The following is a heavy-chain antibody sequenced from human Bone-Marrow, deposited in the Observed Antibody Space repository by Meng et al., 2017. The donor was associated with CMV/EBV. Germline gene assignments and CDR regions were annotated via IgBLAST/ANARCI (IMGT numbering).Heavy chain of an antibody. CDR1: GGSISSYY. V-gene: IGHV4-59*01. CDR2: IYYSGST. Sequence: GSLRLSCTVSGGSISSYYWSWIRQPPGKGLEWIGYIYYSGSTNYNPSLKSRVTISVDTSKNQFSLKLSSVTAADTAVYYCAREGRYCSSTSCSTRFDTWGQGTLVTVSS. J-gene: IGHJ5*02. D-gene: IGHD2-2*01. CDR3: AREGRYCSSTSCSTRFDT.